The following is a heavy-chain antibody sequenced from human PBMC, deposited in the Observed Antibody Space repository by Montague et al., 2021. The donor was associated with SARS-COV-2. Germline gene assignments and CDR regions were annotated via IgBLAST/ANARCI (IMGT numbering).Heavy chain of an antibody. V-gene: IGHV4-31*03. CDR1: GGSISSGGYY. J-gene: IGHJ4*02. CDR3: ARVRGLTIFGVVGPFDY. CDR2: IYYSGST. D-gene: IGHD3-3*01. Sequence: TLSLTCTVSGGSISSGGYYWSWIRQHPGEGLGWIGYIYYSGSTYYNPSLKSRVTISVDTSKNQFSLKLSSVTAADTAVYYCARVRGLTIFGVVGPFDYWGQGTLVTVSS.